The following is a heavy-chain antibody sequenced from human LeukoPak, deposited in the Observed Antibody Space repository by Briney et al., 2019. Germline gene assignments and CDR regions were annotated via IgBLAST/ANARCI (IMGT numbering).Heavy chain of an antibody. D-gene: IGHD1-26*01. CDR3: ARGYEEWELLLGAFDI. CDR2: INPNSGGT. CDR1: GYTLTSYY. V-gene: IGHV1-2*02. Sequence: ASVKVSCKASGYTLTSYYMHWVRQAPGQGLEWMGWINPNSGGTNYAQKFQGRVTMTRDTSISTAYMELSRLRSDDTAVYYCARGYEEWELLLGAFDIWGQGTMVTVSS. J-gene: IGHJ3*02.